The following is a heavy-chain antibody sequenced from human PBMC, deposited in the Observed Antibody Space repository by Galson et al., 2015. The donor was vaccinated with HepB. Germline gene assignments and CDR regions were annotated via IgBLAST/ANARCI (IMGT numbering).Heavy chain of an antibody. CDR3: AKNGGAFDI. CDR2: IKPDGSER. J-gene: IGHJ3*02. D-gene: IGHD2-8*01. Sequence: SLRLSCAASGFTFSSNRMTWVRQAPGKGLEWVANIKPDGSERNYVDSVKGRSTISRDNAKNSLYLQMNSLRAEDTAVYYCAKNGGAFDIWGQGTMVIVSS. CDR1: GFTFSSNR. V-gene: IGHV3-7*03.